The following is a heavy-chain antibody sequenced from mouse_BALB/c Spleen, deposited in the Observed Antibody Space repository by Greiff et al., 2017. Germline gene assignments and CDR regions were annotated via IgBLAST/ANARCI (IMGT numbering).Heavy chain of an antibody. CDR1: GFSLTGYG. V-gene: IGHV2-6-7*01. Sequence: VQLVESGPGLVAPSQSLSITCTVSGFSLTGYGVNWVRQPPGKGLEWLGMIWGDGSTDYNSALKSRLSISKDNSKSQVFLKMNSLQTDDTARYYCARSYYRYDGVYYAMDYWGQGTSVTVSS. D-gene: IGHD2-14*01. J-gene: IGHJ4*01. CDR2: IWGDGST. CDR3: ARSYYRYDGVYYAMDY.